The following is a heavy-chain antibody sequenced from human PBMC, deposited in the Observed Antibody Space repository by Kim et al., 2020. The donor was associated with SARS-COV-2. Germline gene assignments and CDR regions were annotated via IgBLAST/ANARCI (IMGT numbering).Heavy chain of an antibody. D-gene: IGHD2-15*01. V-gene: IGHV1-18*01. J-gene: IGHJ4*02. CDR3: ARDCSGGSCHDY. Sequence: ASVKVSCKASGYTFTNYGISWVRQAPGQGLEWMGWISAYNGNTKYAQKLQGRVTMTTDTSTSTAYMELRSLRSDDTAVYYCARDCSGGSCHDYWGQGTLVTVSS. CDR2: ISAYNGNT. CDR1: GYTFTNYG.